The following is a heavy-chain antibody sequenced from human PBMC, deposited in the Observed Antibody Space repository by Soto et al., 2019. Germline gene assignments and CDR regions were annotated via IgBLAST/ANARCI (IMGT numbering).Heavy chain of an antibody. V-gene: IGHV3-23*01. Sequence: EVQLLESGGGLVQPGGSLRLSCAASGFTFSTYAMSWVRQAPGKGLEWVSGIGASGAGTYYAESVKGRFTISRDNSKNTLHLQMNSLRAEDTAVYYCALRKTGRFFDYWGQGTLVTVSS. CDR1: GFTFSTYA. J-gene: IGHJ4*02. CDR3: ALRKTGRFFDY. CDR2: IGASGAGT. D-gene: IGHD3-9*01.